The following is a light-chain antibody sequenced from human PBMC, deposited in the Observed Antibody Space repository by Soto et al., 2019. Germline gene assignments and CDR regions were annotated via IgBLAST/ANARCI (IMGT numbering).Light chain of an antibody. J-gene: IGKJ2*01. CDR2: AAS. CDR1: HNINNY. V-gene: IGKV1-39*01. Sequence: DIQMTQSPSSLSASVGDRVTITCRASHNINNYVNWYQQLPGKAPKLLISAASNLQSGVPSRFSGRGFGTDFTLTISSLQPEDFASYYCQQSYSAPTFGRGTKLDI. CDR3: QQSYSAPT.